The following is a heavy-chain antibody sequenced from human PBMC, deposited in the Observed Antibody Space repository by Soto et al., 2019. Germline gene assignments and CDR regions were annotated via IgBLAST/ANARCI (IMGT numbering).Heavy chain of an antibody. V-gene: IGHV4-61*01. J-gene: IGHJ4*02. CDR1: GGSVSSGNYY. CDR2: IYYSGST. CDR3: ARGRYYFHY. Sequence: KPSETLSLTCTVSGGSVSSGNYYWSWIRQPPGKGLEWIGDIYYSGSTNYDPSLKSRVIISVDTSKNQYSLKLNSVTAADTAVYYCARGRYYFHYWGQGTLVTVSS.